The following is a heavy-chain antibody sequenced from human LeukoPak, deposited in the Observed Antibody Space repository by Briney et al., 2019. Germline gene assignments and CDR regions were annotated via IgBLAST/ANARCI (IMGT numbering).Heavy chain of an antibody. D-gene: IGHD1-7*01. CDR1: GFTFSGFA. V-gene: IGHV3-73*01. CDR2: IRSKANSYAT. J-gene: IGHJ2*01. CDR3: TRYSNWNYGYWYFDL. Sequence: GGSLRLSCAASGFTFSGFAMHWVRQASGKGLEWVGRIRSKANSYATAYAASVKGRFTISRDDSKNTAYLQMNSLKTEDTAVYYCTRYSNWNYGYWYFDLWGRGTLVTVSS.